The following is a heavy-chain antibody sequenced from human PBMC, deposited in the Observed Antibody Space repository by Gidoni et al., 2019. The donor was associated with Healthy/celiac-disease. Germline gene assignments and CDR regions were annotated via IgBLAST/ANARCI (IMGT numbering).Heavy chain of an antibody. CDR1: GFTFSSYD. Sequence: EVQLVESGGGLVQPGGSLRLSCAASGFTFSSYDMPWVRQATGKGLEWVSAIVTAGDTYYPGSVKGRFTISRENAKNSLYLQMNSLRAGDTAVYYCARAYTIDYSKRNYYYYGMDVWGQGTTVTVSS. J-gene: IGHJ6*02. CDR2: IVTAGDT. D-gene: IGHD4-4*01. CDR3: ARAYTIDYSKRNYYYYGMDV. V-gene: IGHV3-13*01.